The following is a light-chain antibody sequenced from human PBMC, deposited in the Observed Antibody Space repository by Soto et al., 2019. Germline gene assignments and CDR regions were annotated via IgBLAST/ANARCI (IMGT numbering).Light chain of an antibody. CDR1: SSNIGAGYD. CDR2: GNS. V-gene: IGLV1-40*01. CDR3: QSYDSSLSGWV. J-gene: IGLJ3*02. Sequence: QSVLTQPTSVSGAPGQRVTISCTGSSSNIGAGYDVHWYQQLPGTAPKLLIYGNSNRPSGVPDRFSGSKSGTSASLAITGLQAEDEADYYCQSYDSSLSGWVFGGGTQLTV.